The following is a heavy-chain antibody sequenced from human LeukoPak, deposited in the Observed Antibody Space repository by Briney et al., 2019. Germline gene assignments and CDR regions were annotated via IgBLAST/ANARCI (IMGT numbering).Heavy chain of an antibody. CDR1: NFSISSGYY. CDR3: ARRGGAFALDY. J-gene: IGHJ4*02. Sequence: SETLSLTCAVSNFSISSGYYWGWIRQPPGKGLEWIESIYHSGSTYYNPSLKSRLTISVDTSKNQLSLKLSSVTAADTAVYYCARRGGAFALDYWGQGTLVTVSS. CDR2: IYHSGST. V-gene: IGHV4-38-2*01. D-gene: IGHD3-10*01.